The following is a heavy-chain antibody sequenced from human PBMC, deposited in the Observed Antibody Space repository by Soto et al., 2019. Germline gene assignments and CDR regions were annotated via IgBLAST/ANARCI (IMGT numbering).Heavy chain of an antibody. CDR3: ARGGSPITIFGVVKARKINYFDY. J-gene: IGHJ4*02. CDR2: INHSGST. CDR1: GGSFSGYY. V-gene: IGHV4-34*01. D-gene: IGHD3-3*01. Sequence: QVQLQQWGAGLLKPSETLSLTCAVYGGSFSGYYWSWIRQPPGKGLEWIGEINHSGSTTYNPSLKSRVTISVDTSKNQFSMKLSSVTAADTAVYYCARGGSPITIFGVVKARKINYFDYWGQGTLVTVSS.